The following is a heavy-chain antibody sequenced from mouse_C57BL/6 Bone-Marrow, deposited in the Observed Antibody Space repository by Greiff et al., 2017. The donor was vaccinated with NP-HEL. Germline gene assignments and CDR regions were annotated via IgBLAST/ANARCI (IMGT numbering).Heavy chain of an antibody. D-gene: IGHD3-2*02. J-gene: IGHJ2*01. Sequence: EVQLQQSGPELVKPGASVKISCKASGYTFTDYYMNWVKQSHGKSLEWIGDINPNNGGTSYNQKFKGKATLTVDKSSSTAYMELRSLTSEDSAVYYCARKGTAQYWGQGTTLTVSS. V-gene: IGHV1-26*01. CDR3: ARKGTAQY. CDR1: GYTFTDYY. CDR2: INPNNGGT.